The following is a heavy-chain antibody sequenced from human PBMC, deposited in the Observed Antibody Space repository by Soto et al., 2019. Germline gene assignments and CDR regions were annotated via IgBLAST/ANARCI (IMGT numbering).Heavy chain of an antibody. J-gene: IGHJ6*02. CDR3: ARWRVGAAAPLGWDYYYCGMDV. CDR2: INPSGGST. Sequence: GASVKVSCKASGYTFTSYYMHWVRQAPGQGLEWMGIINPSGGSTSYAQKFQGRVTMTRDTSTSTVYMELSSLRSEDTAVYYCARWRVGAAAPLGWDYYYCGMDVWGQGATVTVSS. V-gene: IGHV1-46*01. D-gene: IGHD6-13*01. CDR1: GYTFTSYY.